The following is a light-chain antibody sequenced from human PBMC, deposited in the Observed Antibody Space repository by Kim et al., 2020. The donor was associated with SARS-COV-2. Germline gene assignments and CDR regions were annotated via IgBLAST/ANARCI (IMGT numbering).Light chain of an antibody. CDR2: AAS. CDR1: QSMSSY. Sequence: DIQMTQSPSSLSASVGDRVTITCRASQSMSSYLNWYQQKPGKAPKLLIYAASSLQSGVPSRFSGSGSGTDFTLTISSLQPEDFATYYCQQSYNSLGTFGQGTKVDIK. J-gene: IGKJ1*01. CDR3: QQSYNSLGT. V-gene: IGKV1-39*01.